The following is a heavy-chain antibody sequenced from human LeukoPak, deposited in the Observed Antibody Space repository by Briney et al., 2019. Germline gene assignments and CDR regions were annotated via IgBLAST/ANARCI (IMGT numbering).Heavy chain of an antibody. CDR3: AKDGLYYDLSTHIYYFDY. V-gene: IGHV3-23*01. J-gene: IGHJ4*02. CDR1: GFTFSGYA. CDR2: XXXSGDAT. D-gene: IGHD3-16*01. Sequence: GGSLRLSCAASGFTFSGYAMAXXRQTPGKGXXXXXXXXXSGDATYYTDSVKGRFXXXXXNSKNTLYLQMNSLRAEDTALYYCAKDGLYYDLSTHIYYFDYWGQGTLVAVSS.